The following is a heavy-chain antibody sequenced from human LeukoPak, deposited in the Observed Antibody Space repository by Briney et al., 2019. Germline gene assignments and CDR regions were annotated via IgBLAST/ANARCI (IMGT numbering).Heavy chain of an antibody. D-gene: IGHD6-13*01. J-gene: IGHJ4*02. Sequence: GGSLRLSCAASGFTFSSYAMHWVRQAPGKGLEWVAVISYDGSNKYYADSVKGRFTISRDNSKSTLYLQMNSLRAEDTAVYYCARDKVYSSSWSTLGYFDYWGQGTLVTVSS. V-gene: IGHV3-30-3*01. CDR2: ISYDGSNK. CDR3: ARDKVYSSSWSTLGYFDY. CDR1: GFTFSSYA.